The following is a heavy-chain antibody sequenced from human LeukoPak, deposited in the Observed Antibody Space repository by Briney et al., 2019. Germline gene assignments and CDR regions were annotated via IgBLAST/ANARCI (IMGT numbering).Heavy chain of an antibody. J-gene: IGHJ4*02. V-gene: IGHV5-51*01. D-gene: IGHD1-1*01. CDR3: ARLQPQGYYFDY. CDR2: IYPGNSDT. Sequence: GESLKISCKGSGYSLTVYWIGWVRQMPGKRLEWMGIIYPGNSDTRYSPSFQGQVTISADKSISTACLQWSSLKASDTAMYYCARLQPQGYYFDYWGQGTLVTVSS. CDR1: GYSLTVYW.